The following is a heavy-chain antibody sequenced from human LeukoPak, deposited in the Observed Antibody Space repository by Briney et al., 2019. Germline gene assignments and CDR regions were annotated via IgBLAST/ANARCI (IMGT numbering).Heavy chain of an antibody. D-gene: IGHD2-2*01. Sequence: ASVKVSCKASGYTFTGYYTHWVRQAPGQGLEWMGWINPNSGGTNYAQKFQGRVTMTRDTSISTAYMELSRLRSDDTAVYYCARGEDIVVVPAAFIDYWGQGTLVTVSS. CDR3: ARGEDIVVVPAAFIDY. J-gene: IGHJ4*02. V-gene: IGHV1-2*02. CDR2: INPNSGGT. CDR1: GYTFTGYY.